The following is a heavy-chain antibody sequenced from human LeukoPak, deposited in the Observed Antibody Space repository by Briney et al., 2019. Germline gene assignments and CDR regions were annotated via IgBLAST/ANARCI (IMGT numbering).Heavy chain of an antibody. CDR3: ARGPMVRTNLFDY. CDR1: GFTFSSYW. CDR2: INSDGSRT. Sequence: GGSLRLSCAASGFTFSSYWMHWVCQAPGKGLVWVSRINSDGSRTSYADSVKGRFTISRDNAKNTLYLQMNSLRAEDTAVYYCARGPMVRTNLFDYWGQGTLVTVSS. J-gene: IGHJ4*02. V-gene: IGHV3-74*01. D-gene: IGHD3-10*01.